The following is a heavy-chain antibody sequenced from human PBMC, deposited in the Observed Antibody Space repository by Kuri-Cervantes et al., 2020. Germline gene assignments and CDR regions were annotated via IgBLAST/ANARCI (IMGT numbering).Heavy chain of an antibody. Sequence: GGSLRLSCAASGFTFSSYGMHWVRQAPGKGLEWVAVIWYDGSNKYYADSVKGRFTISRDNSKNTLYLQMNSLRAEDTAVYYCARVWADYYYYYGMDVWGQGTTVTVSS. CDR2: IWYDGSNK. CDR1: GFTFSSYG. V-gene: IGHV3-33*01. D-gene: IGHD7-27*01. CDR3: ARVWADYYYYYGMDV. J-gene: IGHJ6*02.